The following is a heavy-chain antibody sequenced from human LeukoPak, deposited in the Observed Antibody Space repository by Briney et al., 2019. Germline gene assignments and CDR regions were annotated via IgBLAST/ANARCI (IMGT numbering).Heavy chain of an antibody. J-gene: IGHJ4*02. D-gene: IGHD5-12*01. V-gene: IGHV1-18*04. Sequence: ASVKVSCKASGYTFTGYYMHWVRQAPGQGLEWMGWISGYNGNTNYAQKLQGRVTMTTDTSTSTAYMELRSLRSDDTAVYYCARSLGVTTIIDYWGQGTLVTVSS. CDR2: ISGYNGNT. CDR1: GYTFTGYY. CDR3: ARSLGVTTIIDY.